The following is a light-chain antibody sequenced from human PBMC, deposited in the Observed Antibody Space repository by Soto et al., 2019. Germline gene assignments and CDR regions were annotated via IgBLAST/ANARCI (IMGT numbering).Light chain of an antibody. V-gene: IGLV2-8*01. J-gene: IGLJ3*02. CDR3: SSYTGTNNFWV. CDR2: EVS. CDR1: NSDVGGYNY. Sequence: QSVLTQPASVSGSPGQSITISCTGTNSDVGGYNYVSWYQQHPGKAPELMIYEVSHRPSGVPDRFSGSKSGNTASLTVSGLQAEDEADYYCSSYTGTNNFWVFGGGTKLTVL.